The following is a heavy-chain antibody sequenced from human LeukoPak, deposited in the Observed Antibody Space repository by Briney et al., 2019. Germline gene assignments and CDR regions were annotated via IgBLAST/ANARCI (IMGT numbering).Heavy chain of an antibody. J-gene: IGHJ4*02. D-gene: IGHD6-13*01. CDR2: INHSGST. CDR3: ARGISSWYIQELFYFDY. V-gene: IGHV4-34*01. CDR1: GGSFSGYY. Sequence: SETLSLTCAVYGGSFSGYYWSWIRQPPGKGLEWIGEINHSGSTNYNPSLKSRVTISVDTSKNQFSLKLSSVTAADTAVYYCARGISSWYIQELFYFDYWGQGTLVTVSS.